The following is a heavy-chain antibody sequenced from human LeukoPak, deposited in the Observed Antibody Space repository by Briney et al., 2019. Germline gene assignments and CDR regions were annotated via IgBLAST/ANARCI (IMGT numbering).Heavy chain of an antibody. CDR2: ISAYNGNT. J-gene: IGHJ3*02. CDR1: GSAFTSYG. V-gene: IGHV1-18*01. Sequence: GASVKVSCKASGSAFTSYGISWVRRAPGQGLEWMGWISAYNGNTNYAPKLQGRVTMTTDTSTSTAYMELRSLRSDDTAVYYCAREDCSGGSCYSLSLTPVFHVFDIWGQGTMVTVSS. D-gene: IGHD2-15*01. CDR3: AREDCSGGSCYSLSLTPVFHVFDI.